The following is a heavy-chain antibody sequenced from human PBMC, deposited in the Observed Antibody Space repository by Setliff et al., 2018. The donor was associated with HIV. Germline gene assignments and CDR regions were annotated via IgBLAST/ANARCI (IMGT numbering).Heavy chain of an antibody. CDR1: GDSVSSRSYY. V-gene: IGHV4-61*01. J-gene: IGHJ4*02. D-gene: IGHD6-13*01. CDR2: IYYSGST. CDR3: ARESPSSSWFYFDF. Sequence: KASETLSLTCTVSGDSVSSRSYYWSWIRQPPGKGLEWIGYIYYSGSTNYNPSLKSRVTISVDTSKNQFSLKLGSVTAADTAVYYCARESPSSSWFYFDFWGQGTLVTVSS.